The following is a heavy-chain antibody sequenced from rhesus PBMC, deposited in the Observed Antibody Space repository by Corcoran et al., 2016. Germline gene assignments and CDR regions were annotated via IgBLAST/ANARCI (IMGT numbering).Heavy chain of an antibody. J-gene: IGHJ4*01. CDR2: FSNFVGTT. V-gene: IGHV3-178*01. CDR3: SRDFDY. Sequence: EGQVGESGGGLAKPGGALRLPCAAPGFRIGASYVRRVPQAPGKGLDWVSRFSNFVGTTWYSESVKGSFTISRDNAKNTLFLQMNSLRGKDTAVYYCSRDFDYWGQGVLVTVTS. CDR1: GFRIGASY.